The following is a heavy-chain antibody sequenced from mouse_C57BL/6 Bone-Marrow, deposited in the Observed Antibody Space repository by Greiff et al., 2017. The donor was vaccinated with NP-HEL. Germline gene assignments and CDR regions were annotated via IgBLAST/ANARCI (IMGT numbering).Heavy chain of an antibody. D-gene: IGHD2-5*01. CDR1: GYTFTNYW. V-gene: IGHV1-63*01. CDR3: AREGNYSNSLDY. CDR2: IYPGGGYT. J-gene: IGHJ2*01. Sequence: QVQLQQSGAELVRPGTSVKMSCKASGYTFTNYWIGWAKQRPGHGLEWIGDIYPGGGYTNYNEKFKGKATLTADKSSSTAYMQFSILTSEDSSIYYCAREGNYSNSLDYWGQGTTLTVSS.